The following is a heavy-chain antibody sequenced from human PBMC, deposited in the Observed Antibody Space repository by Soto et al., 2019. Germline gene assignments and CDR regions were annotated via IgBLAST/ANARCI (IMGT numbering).Heavy chain of an antibody. CDR2: ISYDGSNK. CDR3: AREGVVLWFGELSYFDY. D-gene: IGHD3-10*01. CDR1: GFTFSSYA. Sequence: QVQLVESGGGVVQPGRSLRLSCAASGFTFSSYAMHWVRQAPGKGLEWVAVISYDGSNKYYADSVKGRFTISRDNSKNTLYLQMNSLRAEDTAVYYCAREGVVLWFGELSYFDYWCQGTLVTVSS. V-gene: IGHV3-30-3*01. J-gene: IGHJ4*02.